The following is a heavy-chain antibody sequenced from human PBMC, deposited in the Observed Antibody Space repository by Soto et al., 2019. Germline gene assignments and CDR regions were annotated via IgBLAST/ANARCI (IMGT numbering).Heavy chain of an antibody. CDR3: ARAHDYDFWSGFLFYGMDV. J-gene: IGHJ6*02. CDR2: ISSTGGST. D-gene: IGHD3-3*01. Sequence: PGGSLRLSCAASRFTFSNYAMSWVRQAPGKGLEWVSGISSTGGSTYYADSVKGRFTTSRDNSKNTLDLQMSSLRAEDTAIYYCARAHDYDFWSGFLFYGMDVWGQGTTVTVSS. CDR1: RFTFSNYA. V-gene: IGHV3-23*01.